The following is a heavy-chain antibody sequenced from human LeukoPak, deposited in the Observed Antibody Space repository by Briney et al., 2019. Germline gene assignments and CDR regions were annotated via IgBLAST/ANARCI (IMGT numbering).Heavy chain of an antibody. D-gene: IGHD5-12*01. J-gene: IGHJ4*02. CDR2: IKSKSDRGTT. Sequence: GGSLRLSCAASGFNFNNAWMSWFRQAPGKGLKWVGRIKSKSDRGTTDYAAPVKGRFTISRDDSKNTLYLQMNSLKTEDTAVYYCTTYGVLNIYWAFFDYWGQGTLVTVSS. CDR1: GFNFNNAW. CDR3: TTYGVLNIYWAFFDY. V-gene: IGHV3-15*01.